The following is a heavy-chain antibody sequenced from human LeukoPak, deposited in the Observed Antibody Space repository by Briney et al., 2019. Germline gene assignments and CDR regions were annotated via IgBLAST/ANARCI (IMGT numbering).Heavy chain of an antibody. CDR3: ARDYYGDYHIDY. V-gene: IGHV3-21*01. Sequence: GGSLRLSCAASGFTFSSYSMNWVGQAPGKGLEWVSSISSSSSYIYYADSVKGRFTISRDNAKNSLYLQMNSLRAEDTAVYYCARDYYGDYHIDYWGQGTLVTVSS. CDR2: ISSSSSYI. J-gene: IGHJ4*02. D-gene: IGHD4-17*01. CDR1: GFTFSSYS.